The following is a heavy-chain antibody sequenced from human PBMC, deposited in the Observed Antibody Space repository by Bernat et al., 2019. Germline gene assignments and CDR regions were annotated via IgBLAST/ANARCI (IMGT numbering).Heavy chain of an antibody. V-gene: IGHV3-7*01. D-gene: IGHD3/OR15-3a*01. J-gene: IGHJ5*02. CDR1: GFTFSNHW. Sequence: EVQLVESGGDWVQPGGSLRLSCVASGFTFSNHWMTWVRQAPGKGLEWVANINVGGSVEHYLDSVKGRFTISRDNAKNSLYLQMNSLRGEDTAVYYCARGGLSKTPADQWGQGTLVTVSS. CDR2: INVGGSVE. CDR3: ARGGLSKTPADQ.